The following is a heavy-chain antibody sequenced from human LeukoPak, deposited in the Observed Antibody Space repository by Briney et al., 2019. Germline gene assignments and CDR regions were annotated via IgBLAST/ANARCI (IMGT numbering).Heavy chain of an antibody. Sequence: GGSLRLSWAASGFTFSSYGMHWVRQAPGKGLEWVAFIRYDGSNKYYADSVKGRFTISRDNSKNTLYLQMNSLRAEDTAVYYCAREATFCSSTSCYTLGHWGQGTLVTVSS. V-gene: IGHV3-30*02. D-gene: IGHD2-2*02. CDR2: IRYDGSNK. CDR1: GFTFSSYG. CDR3: AREATFCSSTSCYTLGH. J-gene: IGHJ1*01.